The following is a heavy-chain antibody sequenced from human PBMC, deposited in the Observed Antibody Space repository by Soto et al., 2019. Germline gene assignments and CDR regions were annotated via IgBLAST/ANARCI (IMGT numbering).Heavy chain of an antibody. D-gene: IGHD2-2*01. CDR3: ATYGATVVPAARVGYYGMDV. V-gene: IGHV1-8*01. CDR1: GYTFTSYD. CDR2: MNPNSGNT. Sequence: ASVKVSCKASGYTFTSYDINWVRQATGQGLEWMGWMNPNSGNTGYAQKFQGRVTMTRNTSISTAYMELSSLRSEDTAVYYCATYGATVVPAARVGYYGMDVWGQGTTVTVSS. J-gene: IGHJ6*02.